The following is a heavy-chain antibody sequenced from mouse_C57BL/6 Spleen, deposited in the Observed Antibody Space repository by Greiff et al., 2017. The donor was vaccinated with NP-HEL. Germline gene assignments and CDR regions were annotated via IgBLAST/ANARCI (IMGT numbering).Heavy chain of an antibody. CDR2: ISSGGDYI. Sequence: EVQGVESGEGLVKPGGSLKLSCAASGFTFSSYAMSWVRQTPEKRLEWVAYISSGGDYIYYADTVKGRFTISRDNARNTLYLQMSSLKSEDTAMYYCTRPYYSNYLAYWGQGTLVTVSA. CDR3: TRPYYSNYLAY. CDR1: GFTFSSYA. V-gene: IGHV5-9-1*02. J-gene: IGHJ3*01. D-gene: IGHD2-5*01.